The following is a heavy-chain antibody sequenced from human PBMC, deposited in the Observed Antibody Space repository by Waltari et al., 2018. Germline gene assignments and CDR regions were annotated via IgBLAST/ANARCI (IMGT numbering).Heavy chain of an antibody. CDR3: AREGVVVTAFAF. J-gene: IGHJ4*02. V-gene: IGHV6-1*01. Sequence: QLQQSGPGLVKPSQTLSLTCAISGDGVASNSAAWNWIRETPSGGLEWLGRTCYRSKWYNDYAVSVRSRITINPDTSKNQFSLQLNSVTPEDTAVYYCAREGVVVTAFAFWGQGTLVTVSS. CDR2: TCYRSKWYN. CDR1: GDGVASNSAA. D-gene: IGHD2-21*02.